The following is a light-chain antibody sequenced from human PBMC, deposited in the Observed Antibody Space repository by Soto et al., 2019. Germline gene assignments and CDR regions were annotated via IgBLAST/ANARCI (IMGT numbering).Light chain of an antibody. V-gene: IGLV2-8*01. J-gene: IGLJ1*01. CDR2: DVS. CDR3: NSYAGSNIYV. Sequence: QAALTQPRYGYGSPGQAVTISCTGTSSDVGNYDFVSWYQQHPGKAPRLMIFDVSERPSGVPDRFSGSKSGNTAPLTVSGLQADDEAYYYCNSYAGSNIYVFVTGTKVIV. CDR1: SSDVGNYDF.